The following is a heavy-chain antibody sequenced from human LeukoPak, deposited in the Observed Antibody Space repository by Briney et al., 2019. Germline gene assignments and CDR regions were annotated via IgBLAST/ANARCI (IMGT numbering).Heavy chain of an antibody. J-gene: IGHJ4*02. CDR3: ARHVKSTAMVLFFDY. V-gene: IGHV4-59*08. D-gene: IGHD5-18*01. CDR1: GGSISSYY. CDR2: IYYSGST. Sequence: SETLSLTCTVSGGSISSYYWSWIRQSPGKGLEWIGDIYYSGSTNYNTSLTSRVTIYVDTYKNHISLKLSSVTPVDTPAYYSARHVKSTAMVLFFDYWGRGTLVSVSS.